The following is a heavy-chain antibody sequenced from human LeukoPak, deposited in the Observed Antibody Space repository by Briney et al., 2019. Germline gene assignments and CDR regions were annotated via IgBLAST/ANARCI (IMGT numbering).Heavy chain of an antibody. CDR3: AKEGSSGWYDYYGLEV. V-gene: IGHV3-23*01. CDR1: GFTFSSHA. Sequence: GGSLRLSCAASGFTFSSHAMSWVRQAPGKGLEWVSAISGSGGSTYYADSVKGRFTISRDKSKNTLYLQMNSLGAEDTAVYYCAKEGSSGWYDYYGLEVWGQGTTVTVSS. CDR2: ISGSGGST. J-gene: IGHJ6*02. D-gene: IGHD6-19*01.